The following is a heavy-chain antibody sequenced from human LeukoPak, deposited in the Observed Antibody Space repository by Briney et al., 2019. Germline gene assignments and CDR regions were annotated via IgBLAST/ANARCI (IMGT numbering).Heavy chain of an antibody. V-gene: IGHV1-2*02. CDR1: GYTFTDYS. CDR3: ARPNGDYYNWFDP. J-gene: IGHJ5*02. D-gene: IGHD4-17*01. CDR2: INPNTGDT. Sequence: GASVMVSCKASGYTFTDYSIHWVRQAPGQGLEWIGWINPNTGDTNYAQKFQDRVTLTIDTSISTAYMELTNLGSDDTAVYYCARPNGDYYNWFDPWGQGTLVTVSS.